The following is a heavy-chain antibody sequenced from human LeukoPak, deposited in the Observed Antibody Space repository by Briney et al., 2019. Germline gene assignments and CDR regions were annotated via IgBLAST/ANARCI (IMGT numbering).Heavy chain of an antibody. J-gene: IGHJ4*02. D-gene: IGHD6-13*01. CDR3: ARDGIASALSYFDY. CDR1: GFTSSSYA. V-gene: IGHV3-30-3*01. Sequence: GGSLRLSCAASGFTSSSYAMHWVRQAPGKGLEWVAVISYDGSNKYYADSVKGRFTISRDNSKNTLYLQMNSLRAEDTAVYYCARDGIASALSYFDYWGQGTLVTVSS. CDR2: ISYDGSNK.